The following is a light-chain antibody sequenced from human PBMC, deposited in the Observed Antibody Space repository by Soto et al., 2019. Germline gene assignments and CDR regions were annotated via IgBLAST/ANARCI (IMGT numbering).Light chain of an antibody. CDR1: QSVSTY. Sequence: EILLTQSPATLSLSPGETATLSCRASQSVSTYLAWYQQKPGQPPRLLIYDASNRATGVPARFSGSGSGTDFTLTISSLEPEDFAVYYCQQSSNWPLLTFGGGTKVEIK. CDR3: QQSSNWPLLT. V-gene: IGKV3-11*01. CDR2: DAS. J-gene: IGKJ4*02.